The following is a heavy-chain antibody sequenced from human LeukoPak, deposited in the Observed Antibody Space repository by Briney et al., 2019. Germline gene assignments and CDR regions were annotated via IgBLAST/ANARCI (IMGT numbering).Heavy chain of an antibody. CDR3: ARARTPEAHTVVTPSLYSWFDP. J-gene: IGHJ5*02. Sequence: PSETLSLICTVSGGSISSYYWSWIRQPPGKGLEWIGYIYYTGSTSYSPSLKSRVTISVDTSKNQFSLKLSSVAAADTAVYYCARARTPEAHTVVTPSLYSWFDPWGQGTLVTVSS. CDR2: IYYTGST. V-gene: IGHV4-59*08. CDR1: GGSISSYY. D-gene: IGHD4-23*01.